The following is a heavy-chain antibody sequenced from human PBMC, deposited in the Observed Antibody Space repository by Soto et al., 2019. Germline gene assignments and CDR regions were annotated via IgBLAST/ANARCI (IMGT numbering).Heavy chain of an antibody. CDR3: ARHNPANYYYDGMDV. V-gene: IGHV4-39*01. Sequence: QLQLQESGPGLVKPSETLSLTCTVSGGSISRNSFYWGWIRQPPGKGLEWIGNIYYSGSTYYNPSLKSRVTISVDTTKNQFSLKLSSVTAADTAVYYCARHNPANYYYDGMDVWGQGTMVTVSS. CDR1: GGSISRNSFY. CDR2: IYYSGST. J-gene: IGHJ6*02.